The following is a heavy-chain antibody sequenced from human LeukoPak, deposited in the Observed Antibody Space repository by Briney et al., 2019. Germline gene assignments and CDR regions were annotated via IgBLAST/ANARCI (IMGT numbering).Heavy chain of an antibody. CDR3: ATRPISGYDSSGYFY. Sequence: SETLSLTCTVSGGSISSYYWGWIRQPPGKGLEWIGSIYYSGSTYYNPSLKSRVTISVDTSKNQFSLKLSSVTAADTAVYYCATRPISGYDSSGYFYWGQGTLVTVSS. D-gene: IGHD3-22*01. J-gene: IGHJ4*02. CDR2: IYYSGST. V-gene: IGHV4-39*01. CDR1: GGSISSYY.